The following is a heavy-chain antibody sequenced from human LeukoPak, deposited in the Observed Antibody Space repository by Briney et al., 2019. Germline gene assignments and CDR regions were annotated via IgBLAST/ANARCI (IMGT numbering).Heavy chain of an antibody. J-gene: IGHJ4*02. CDR3: ARGRPYYDFWSGYPLDY. D-gene: IGHD3-3*01. Sequence: ASAKVSCKASGYTFTGYYMHWVRQAPGQGLEWMGWINPNSGGTNYAQKFQGRVTMTRDTSISTAYMELSRLRSDDTAVYYCARGRPYYDFWSGYPLDYWGQGTLVTVSS. CDR1: GYTFTGYY. CDR2: INPNSGGT. V-gene: IGHV1-2*02.